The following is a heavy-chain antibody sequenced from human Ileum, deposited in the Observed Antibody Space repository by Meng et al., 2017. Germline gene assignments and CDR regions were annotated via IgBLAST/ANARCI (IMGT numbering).Heavy chain of an antibody. CDR2: IHHSGTT. J-gene: IGHJ4*02. Sequence: VQLQESGPGLVKPSGTLSLTCAVSGGSFSISIWWSWVRQPPEKGLEWIGEIHHSGTTNYSPSLKSRLTISVDKSKNQFSLKLQSVTAADTAVYFCARGVVSGSHYNTYWGQGILVTVSS. V-gene: IGHV4-4*02. D-gene: IGHD3-10*01. CDR3: ARGVVSGSHYNTY. CDR1: GGSFSISIW.